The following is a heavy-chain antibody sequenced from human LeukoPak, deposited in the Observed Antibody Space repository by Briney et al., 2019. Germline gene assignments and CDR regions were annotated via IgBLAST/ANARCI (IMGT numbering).Heavy chain of an antibody. V-gene: IGHV5-10-1*01. CDR3: ASSPKIAAAGPLFDY. D-gene: IGHD6-13*01. J-gene: IGHJ4*02. CDR2: IDPSDSYT. CDR1: GYSFTTYW. Sequence: GESLKISCRGSGYSFTTYWIGWVRQMPGKGLEWMGRIDPSDSYTNYSPSFQGHVTISADKSISTAYLQWSSLKASDTAMYYCASSPKIAAAGPLFDYWGQGTLVTVSS.